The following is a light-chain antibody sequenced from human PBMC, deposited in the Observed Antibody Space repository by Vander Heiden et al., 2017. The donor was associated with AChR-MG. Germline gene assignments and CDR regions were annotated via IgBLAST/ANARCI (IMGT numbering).Light chain of an antibody. Sequence: EIVLTQSPGTLSLSPGERATLSCRASQSISSDYFAWYQQKPGQAPRLLIYGASSRATGIPDRFSGSGYGADFTLTISRLEPEDFAVYYCQQYGSPPMYTFGQRTKVEIK. CDR1: QSISSDY. V-gene: IGKV3-20*01. J-gene: IGKJ2*01. CDR3: QQYGSPPMYT. CDR2: GAS.